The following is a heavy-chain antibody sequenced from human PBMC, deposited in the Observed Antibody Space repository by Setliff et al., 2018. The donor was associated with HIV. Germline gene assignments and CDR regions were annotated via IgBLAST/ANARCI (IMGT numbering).Heavy chain of an antibody. CDR1: GYTFNNYD. J-gene: IGHJ6*03. CDR2: MNPKTGNT. V-gene: IGHV1-8*02. Sequence: ASVKVSCKASGYTFNNYDIHWVRQATGEGLEWMGWMNPKTGNTGYAQKFQDRVTLTRNTSISIAYMELSGLTSEDTAVYYCARALAGGPYYDFWSGSYRDQYNYMDVWGKGTKGTV. CDR3: ARALAGGPYYDFWSGSYRDQYNYMDV. D-gene: IGHD3-3*01.